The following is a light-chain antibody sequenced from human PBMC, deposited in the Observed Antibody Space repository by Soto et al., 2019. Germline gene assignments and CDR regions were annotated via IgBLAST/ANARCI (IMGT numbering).Light chain of an antibody. CDR3: QQSYSTPLT. Sequence: DIQMTQSPPSLSASVGDRVTITLRASQSISSYLNWDQQKPGKAPKLLIYAASSLQSGVPSRFSGSGYGTDFTLTISSLQPEDCATYYCQQSYSTPLTFGGGTRVEIK. CDR1: QSISSY. J-gene: IGKJ4*01. V-gene: IGKV1-39*01. CDR2: AAS.